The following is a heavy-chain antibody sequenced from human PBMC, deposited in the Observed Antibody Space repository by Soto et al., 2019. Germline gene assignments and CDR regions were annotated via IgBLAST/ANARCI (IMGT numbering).Heavy chain of an antibody. CDR1: GFTFTSSA. CDR3: AADSDRLNAFDI. CDR2: IVVGSGNT. V-gene: IGHV1-58*02. Sequence: ASVKVSCKASGFTFTSSAMQWVRQARGQRLEWIGWIVVGSGNTNYAQKFQERVTITRDMSTSTAYMELSSLRSEDTAVYYCAADSDRLNAFDIWGQGTMVTVSS. D-gene: IGHD3-22*01. J-gene: IGHJ3*02.